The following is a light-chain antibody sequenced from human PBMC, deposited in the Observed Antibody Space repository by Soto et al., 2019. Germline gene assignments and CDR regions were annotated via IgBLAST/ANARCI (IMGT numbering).Light chain of an antibody. J-gene: IGKJ1*01. CDR1: QGISSY. CDR2: AAS. CDR3: QQYYSYPLT. Sequence: AIRMTQSQSSLSASTRDRVTITCGASQGISSYLAWYQQKPGKAPKLLIYAASTLQSGVPSRFSGSGSGTDFTLTISCLQSEDFATYYCQQYYSYPLTFGQGTKVDIK. V-gene: IGKV1-8*01.